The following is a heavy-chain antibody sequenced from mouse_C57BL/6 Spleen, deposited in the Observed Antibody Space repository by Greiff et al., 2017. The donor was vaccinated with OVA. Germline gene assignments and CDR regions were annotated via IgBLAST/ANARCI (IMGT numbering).Heavy chain of an antibody. CDR2: INPNNGGT. D-gene: IGHD1-1*01. Sequence: VQLQQSGPELVKPGASVKISCKASGYTFTDYYMNWVKQSHGKSLEWIGDINPNNGGTSYNQKFKGKATLTVDKSSSTAYMELRSLTSEDSAVYYCARTTVEDAMDYWGQGTSVTVSS. CDR3: ARTTVEDAMDY. V-gene: IGHV1-26*01. J-gene: IGHJ4*01. CDR1: GYTFTDYY.